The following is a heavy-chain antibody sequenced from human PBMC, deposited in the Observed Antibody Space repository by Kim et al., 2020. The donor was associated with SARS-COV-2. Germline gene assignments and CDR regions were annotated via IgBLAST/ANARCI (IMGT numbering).Heavy chain of an antibody. D-gene: IGHD6-13*01. CDR3: AKGLSSSRSFDY. Sequence: GYADSVKGRFTISRDNAKNSLYLQMNSLRAEDTALYYCAKGLSSSRSFDYWGQGTLVTVSS. J-gene: IGHJ4*02. V-gene: IGHV3-9*01.